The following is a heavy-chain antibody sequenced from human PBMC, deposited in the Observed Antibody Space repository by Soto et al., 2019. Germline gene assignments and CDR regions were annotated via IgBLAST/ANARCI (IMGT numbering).Heavy chain of an antibody. Sequence: QVQLVESGGGVVQPGRSLRLSCAASGFTFSSYGMHWVRQAPGKGLEWVAVIWYDGSNKYYADSVKGRFTISRDNSKNTLYLQMNSLRAEDTAVYYCARDGPGPKDTVATIRYYFDYWGQGTLVTVSS. V-gene: IGHV3-33*01. D-gene: IGHD5-12*01. CDR1: GFTFSSYG. J-gene: IGHJ4*02. CDR2: IWYDGSNK. CDR3: ARDGPGPKDTVATIRYYFDY.